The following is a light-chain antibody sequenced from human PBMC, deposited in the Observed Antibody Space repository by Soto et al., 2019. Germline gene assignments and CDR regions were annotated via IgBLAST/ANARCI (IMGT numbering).Light chain of an antibody. CDR2: DDR. Sequence: SYELTQPPSVSVAPGQTASLTCGGNNLGAKGVHWYQQKNPGQAPVLVVFDDRARPSAIPERFSGSNSGNTATLTISRVEAGDEADYYCQVWHSTSVRVFGGGTKLTVL. CDR3: QVWHSTSVRV. V-gene: IGLV3-21*02. CDR1: NLGAKG. J-gene: IGLJ2*01.